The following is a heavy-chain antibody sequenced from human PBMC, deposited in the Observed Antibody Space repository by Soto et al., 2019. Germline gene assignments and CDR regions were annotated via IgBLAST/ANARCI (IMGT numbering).Heavy chain of an antibody. CDR3: AKGVGAAAGTRGAFDI. J-gene: IGHJ3*02. Sequence: PGGSLRLSCAASGFTFSSYAMSWVRQAPGKGLEWVSAISGSGGSTYYADSVKGRFTISRDNSKNTLYLQMNSLRAEDTAVYYCAKGVGAAAGTRGAFDIWGQGTMVTVSS. CDR2: ISGSGGST. CDR1: GFTFSSYA. V-gene: IGHV3-23*01. D-gene: IGHD6-13*01.